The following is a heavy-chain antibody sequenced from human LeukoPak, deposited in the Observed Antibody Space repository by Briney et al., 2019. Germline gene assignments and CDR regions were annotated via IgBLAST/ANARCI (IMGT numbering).Heavy chain of an antibody. CDR3: VKEAPGTAIYY. D-gene: IGHD2-21*02. J-gene: IGHJ4*02. CDR1: GFSVSGKY. CDR2: IYKGDAT. V-gene: IGHV3-66*01. Sequence: GGSLRLSCAASGFSVSGKYMSWVRQAPGKGLEWVSVIYKGDATYYADSVKGRFTISRDSSENTVHLQMDGLRAEDTAVYYCVKEAPGTAIYYWGQGTLVTVSS.